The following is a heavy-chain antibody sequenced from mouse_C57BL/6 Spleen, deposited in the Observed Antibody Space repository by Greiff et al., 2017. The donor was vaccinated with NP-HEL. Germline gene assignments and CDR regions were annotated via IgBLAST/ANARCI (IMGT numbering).Heavy chain of an antibody. CDR1: GYTFTSYW. Sequence: QVQLQQPGAELVMPGASVKLSCKASGYTFTSYWMHWVKQRPGQGLEWIGEIDPSDSYTNYNQKFKGKSTLTVDKSSSTAYMQLSSLTSEDSAVYYWARSHVNYFDYWGQGTTLTVSS. J-gene: IGHJ2*01. V-gene: IGHV1-69*01. CDR3: ARSHVNYFDY. CDR2: IDPSDSYT.